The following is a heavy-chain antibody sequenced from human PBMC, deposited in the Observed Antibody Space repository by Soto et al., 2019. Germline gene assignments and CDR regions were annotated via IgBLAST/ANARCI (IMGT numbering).Heavy chain of an antibody. CDR3: ARDGSTVTPYYYGMDV. J-gene: IGHJ6*02. CDR1: GGSISSYY. CDR2: IHYSGST. D-gene: IGHD4-17*01. V-gene: IGHV4-59*01. Sequence: SEALSLTCTVSGGSISSYYWSWIRQPPGKGLEWIGYIHYSGSTNYNPSLKSRVTISVDTSKNQFSLKLSSVTAADTAVYYCARDGSTVTPYYYGMDVWGQGTTVTVSS.